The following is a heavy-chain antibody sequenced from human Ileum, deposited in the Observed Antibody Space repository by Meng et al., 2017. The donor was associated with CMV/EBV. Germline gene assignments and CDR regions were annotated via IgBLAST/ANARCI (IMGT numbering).Heavy chain of an antibody. CDR2: ISAYNGNT. V-gene: IGHV1-18*01. CDR3: ARVWNYDILTGYYTHYFDY. D-gene: IGHD3-9*01. Sequence: QVQLVQSGAEVKKPGXSVKVSXQASGYTFTSYGFNWVRQAPGQGLEWMGWISAYNGNTNYAQKLQGRVTMTTDTSTSTVYMEVRSLRSDDTAVYYCARVWNYDILTGYYTHYFDYWGQGTLVTVSS. J-gene: IGHJ4*02. CDR1: GYTFTSYG.